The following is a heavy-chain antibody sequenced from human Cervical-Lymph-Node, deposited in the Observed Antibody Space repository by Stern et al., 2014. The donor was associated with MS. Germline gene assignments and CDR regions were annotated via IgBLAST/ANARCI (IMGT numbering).Heavy chain of an antibody. Sequence: QVQLVQSGAEVKKPAASVKVSCKASGYIFRAYGINWVRQAPGPGLEWMGWISAYDSYTNFTQSIQGIVTMTTDTSTNTVYMELRSLTSDDTAVYYCARGYSYGYGIDYWGRGSLITVSS. CDR1: GYIFRAYG. CDR2: ISAYDSYT. CDR3: ARGYSYGYGIDY. D-gene: IGHD5-18*01. J-gene: IGHJ4*02. V-gene: IGHV1-18*01.